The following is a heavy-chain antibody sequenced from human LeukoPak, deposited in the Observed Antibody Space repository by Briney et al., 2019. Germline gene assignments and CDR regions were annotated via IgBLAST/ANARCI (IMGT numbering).Heavy chain of an antibody. CDR3: ARRCSSTSCYNY. D-gene: IGHD2-2*02. Sequence: SETLSLTCAVYGGSFSSYYWSWIRQPPGKGLEWIGEINYSGSTDYNPPLKSRVTISVDTSKNQFSLKLNSVTAADTAVYYCARRCSSTSCYNYWGQGTLVTVSS. J-gene: IGHJ4*02. V-gene: IGHV4-34*01. CDR1: GGSFSSYY. CDR2: INYSGST.